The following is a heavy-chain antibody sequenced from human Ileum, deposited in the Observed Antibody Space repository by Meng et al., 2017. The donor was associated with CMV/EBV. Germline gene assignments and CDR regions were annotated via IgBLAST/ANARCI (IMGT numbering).Heavy chain of an antibody. V-gene: IGHV1-18*01. Sequence: SGYTFTSYGISWVRQAPGQGLEWMGSISAYNGHTNYAQKLQGRVTMTTDTSTSTAYMELRSLRSDDTAVYYCARVRRSIAARMYYFDYWGQGTLVTVSS. CDR1: GYTFTSYG. CDR3: ARVRRSIAARMYYFDY. J-gene: IGHJ4*02. CDR2: ISAYNGHT. D-gene: IGHD6-6*01.